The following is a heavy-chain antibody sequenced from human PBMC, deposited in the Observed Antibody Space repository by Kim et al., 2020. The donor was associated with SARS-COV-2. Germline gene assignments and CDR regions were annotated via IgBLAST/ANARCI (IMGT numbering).Heavy chain of an antibody. CDR3: ARERGRLLWFGELLSSSGMDV. J-gene: IGHJ6*02. CDR2: INHSGST. Sequence: SETLSLTCAVYGGSFSGYYWSWIRQPPGKGLEWIGEINHSGSTNYNPSLKSRVTISVDTSKNQFSLKLSSVTAADTAVYYCARERGRLLWFGELLSSSGMDVWGQGTAGTVSS. CDR1: GGSFSGYY. V-gene: IGHV4-34*01. D-gene: IGHD3-10*01.